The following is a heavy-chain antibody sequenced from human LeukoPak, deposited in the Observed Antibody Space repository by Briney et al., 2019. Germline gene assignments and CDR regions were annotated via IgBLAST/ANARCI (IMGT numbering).Heavy chain of an antibody. CDR3: ASSPFSGIRRKPIHWYFDL. J-gene: IGHJ2*01. Sequence: SETLSPTCAVYGGSFSGYYWSWIRQPPGKGLEWIGEINHSGSTNYNPSLKSRVTISVDTSKNQFSLKLSSVTAADTAVYYCASSPFSGIRRKPIHWYFDLWGRGTLVTVSS. CDR1: GGSFSGYY. CDR2: INHSGST. D-gene: IGHD3-10*01. V-gene: IGHV4-34*01.